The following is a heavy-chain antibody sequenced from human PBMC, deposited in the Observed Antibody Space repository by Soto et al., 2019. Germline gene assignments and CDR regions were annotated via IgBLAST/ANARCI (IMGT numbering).Heavy chain of an antibody. CDR2: INPNSGGT. CDR1: GYTFTGYY. D-gene: IGHD6-19*01. J-gene: IGHJ4*02. Sequence: ASVKVSCKASGYTFTGYYMHWVRQAPGQGLEWMGWINPNSGGTNYAQKFQGWVTMTRDTSISTAYMELSRLRSDDTAVYYCARDLGGAVAGAYDYWGQGTLVTVSS. CDR3: ARDLGGAVAGAYDY. V-gene: IGHV1-2*04.